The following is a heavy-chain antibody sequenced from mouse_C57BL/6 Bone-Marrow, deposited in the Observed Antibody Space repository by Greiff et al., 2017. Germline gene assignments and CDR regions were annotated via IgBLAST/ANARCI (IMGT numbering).Heavy chain of an antibody. J-gene: IGHJ4*01. CDR1: GYTFTDYY. CDR3: ARSAEDSSYYAMDY. CDR2: INPYNGGT. D-gene: IGHD1-1*01. V-gene: IGHV1-19*01. Sequence: VQLQQSGPVLVKPGASVTMSCKASGYTFTDYYMNWVKQSHGKSLEWIGVINPYNGGTSYNQQFKGKATLTVDTSSSTAYMELNSLTSEDSAVYYCARSAEDSSYYAMDYWGQGTSVTVSS.